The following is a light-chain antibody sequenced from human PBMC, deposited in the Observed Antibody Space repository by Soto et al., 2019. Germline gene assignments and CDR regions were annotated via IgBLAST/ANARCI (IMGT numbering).Light chain of an antibody. J-gene: IGLJ3*02. CDR1: SSDVGGYNY. V-gene: IGLV2-14*01. Sequence: QSALTQPASVSASPGQSITISCTGTSSDVGGYNYVSWYQQHPGKAPKLIIYEVSNRPSGVSDRFSGSRSGNTASLTISGLQAEDESDYYCISYTSSSTWVFGGGTQLTVL. CDR3: ISYTSSSTWV. CDR2: EVS.